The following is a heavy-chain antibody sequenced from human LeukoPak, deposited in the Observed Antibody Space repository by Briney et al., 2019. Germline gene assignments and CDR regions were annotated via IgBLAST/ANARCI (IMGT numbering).Heavy chain of an antibody. D-gene: IGHD1-7*01. J-gene: IGHJ4*02. Sequence: SDTLSLTCAVYGGSFRGYYWSWIRQPPGKGLEWVGEINHSGTTNYNPSLKSRVTISVDTSKNQFSLKLSSVTAADTAVYYCARGGYNWNYRDFDYWGQGTLVTVSS. CDR2: INHSGTT. CDR1: GGSFRGYY. CDR3: ARGGYNWNYRDFDY. V-gene: IGHV4-34*01.